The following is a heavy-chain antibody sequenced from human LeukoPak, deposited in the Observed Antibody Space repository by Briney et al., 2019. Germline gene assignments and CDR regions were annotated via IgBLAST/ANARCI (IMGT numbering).Heavy chain of an antibody. J-gene: IGHJ4*02. CDR3: ARKRNYYYGSGSPYYFDY. CDR1: GGAFSGYY. D-gene: IGHD3-10*01. Sequence: MASETLSLTCAVYGGAFSGYYWSWIHQPPGKGLEWIGEINHSGSTNYNPSLKSRVTISVDTSKNQFSLKLSSVTAADTAVYYCARKRNYYYGSGSPYYFDYWGQGTLVTVSS. V-gene: IGHV4-34*01. CDR2: INHSGST.